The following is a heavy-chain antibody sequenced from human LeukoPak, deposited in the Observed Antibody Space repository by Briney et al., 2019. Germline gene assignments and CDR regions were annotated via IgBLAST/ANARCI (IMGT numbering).Heavy chain of an antibody. J-gene: IGHJ4*02. CDR2: INPNSGGT. CDR3: ARDGPWGQREFDY. V-gene: IGHV1-2*02. Sequence: ASVKVSCKASGYTFNTYGITWVRQAPGQGLEWMGWINPNSGGTNYAQKFQGRVTMTRDTSISTAYMELSRLRSDDTAVYYCARDGPWGQREFDYWGQGTLVTVSS. CDR1: GYTFNTYG. D-gene: IGHD3-16*01.